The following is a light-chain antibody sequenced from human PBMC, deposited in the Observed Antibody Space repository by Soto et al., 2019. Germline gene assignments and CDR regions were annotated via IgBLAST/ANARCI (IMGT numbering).Light chain of an antibody. CDR2: GAS. CDR3: QQYHNWRT. CDR1: QSVDTNY. Sequence: EIVLTQSPGTLSLAPGERATLSCRASQSVDTNYLAWYQQKPGQAPRLLIYGASSRATGIPDRFRGSGSGTDFTLTITRLEPEDFAVYYCQQYHNWRTFGQGTKVDIK. V-gene: IGKV3-20*01. J-gene: IGKJ1*01.